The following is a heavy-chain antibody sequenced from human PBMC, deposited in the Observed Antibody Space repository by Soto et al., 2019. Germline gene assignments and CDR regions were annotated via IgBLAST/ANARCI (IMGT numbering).Heavy chain of an antibody. CDR3: ARVLSRYFDWLLRTTDSFDY. J-gene: IGHJ4*02. Sequence: GGSMRLCCAASGFTFSSYSMNWVRQAKGKGLEWVSSISSSSSYIYYADSVKGRFTISRDNAKNSLYLQMNSLRAEDTALYYCARVLSRYFDWLLRTTDSFDYWGQGTLVTVSS. CDR1: GFTFSSYS. V-gene: IGHV3-21*04. D-gene: IGHD3-9*01. CDR2: ISSSSSYI.